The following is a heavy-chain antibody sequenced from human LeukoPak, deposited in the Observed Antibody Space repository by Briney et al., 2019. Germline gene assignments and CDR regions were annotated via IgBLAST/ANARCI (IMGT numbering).Heavy chain of an antibody. D-gene: IGHD3-10*01. CDR2: ISWNSGSI. J-gene: IGHJ6*03. V-gene: IGHV3-9*01. CDR1: GLTFDDYA. Sequence: GGSLRLSGAASGLTFDDYAMHWVRQAPGKGLEWVSGISWNSGSIGYADSVKGRFTISRDDAKNSLYLQMNSLRAEDTALYYCAKGSITMVRGVHIYMDVWGKGTTVTVSS. CDR3: AKGSITMVRGVHIYMDV.